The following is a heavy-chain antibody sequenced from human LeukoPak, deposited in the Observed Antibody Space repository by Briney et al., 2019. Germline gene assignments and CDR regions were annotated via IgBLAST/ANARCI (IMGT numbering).Heavy chain of an antibody. D-gene: IGHD6-13*01. Sequence: GGSLRLSCAASGFTFSSYGMHWVRQAPGKGLEWVSYISSSGSTIYYADSVKGRFTISRDNAKNSLYLQMNSLRAEDTAVYYCARDSIAAAGIDYWGQGTLVTVSS. CDR2: ISSSGSTI. J-gene: IGHJ4*02. CDR3: ARDSIAAAGIDY. CDR1: GFTFSSYG. V-gene: IGHV3-48*04.